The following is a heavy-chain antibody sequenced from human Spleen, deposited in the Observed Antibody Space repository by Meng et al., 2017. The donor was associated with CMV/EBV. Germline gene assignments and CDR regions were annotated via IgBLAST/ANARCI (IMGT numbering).Heavy chain of an antibody. CDR1: GFTVSSNY. Sequence: GESLKISCAASGFTVSSNYMSWVRQAPGKGLEWVSVIYSGGSTYYADSVKGRFTISRDNSKNTLYLQMNSLRAEDTAVYYCAKGNPKKNKEWLRLVYFDYWGQGTLVTVSS. V-gene: IGHV3-53*01. D-gene: IGHD5-12*01. CDR3: AKGNPKKNKEWLRLVYFDY. CDR2: IYSGGST. J-gene: IGHJ4*02.